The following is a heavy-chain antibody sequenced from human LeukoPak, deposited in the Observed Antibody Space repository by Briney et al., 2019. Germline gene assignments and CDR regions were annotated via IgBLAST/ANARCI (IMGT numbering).Heavy chain of an antibody. CDR2: ISYDGSNK. J-gene: IGHJ5*02. CDR1: GFTFSSYA. D-gene: IGHD6-13*01. Sequence: PGGSLRLSCAASGFTFSSYAMHWVRQGPGKGLEWVAVISYDGSNKYYADSVKGRFTISRDNSKNTLYLQMNSLGAEDTAVYYCAREGIAAARIRNWFDPWGQGTLVTVSS. V-gene: IGHV3-30-3*01. CDR3: AREGIAAARIRNWFDP.